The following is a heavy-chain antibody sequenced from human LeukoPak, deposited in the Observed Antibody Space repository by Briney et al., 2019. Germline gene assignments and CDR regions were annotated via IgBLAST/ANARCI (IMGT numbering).Heavy chain of an antibody. CDR3: ARDEWYSSGWPFDY. CDR2: ISAYNGNT. CDR1: GYTFTGYY. D-gene: IGHD6-19*01. V-gene: IGHV1-18*04. Sequence: ASVKVSCKASGYTFTGYYMHWVRQAPGQGLEWMGWISAYNGNTNYAQKLQGRVTMTTDTSTSTAYMELRSLRSDDTAVYYCARDEWYSSGWPFDYWGQGTLVTVSS. J-gene: IGHJ4*02.